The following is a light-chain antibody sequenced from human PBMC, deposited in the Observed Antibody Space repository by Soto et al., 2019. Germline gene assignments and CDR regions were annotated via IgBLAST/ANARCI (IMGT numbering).Light chain of an antibody. J-gene: IGKJ4*01. Sequence: EIVLTQPPGTQSLSPGDRATLSCRASQSVTSNYLAWYQQKPGQAPRLLLYGASRRAIGIPDRFSGSGSGTDFTLTISRLEPEDFAVYYCQQYDTSPPLTFGGGTKVEIK. CDR2: GAS. CDR3: QQYDTSPPLT. V-gene: IGKV3-20*01. CDR1: QSVTSNY.